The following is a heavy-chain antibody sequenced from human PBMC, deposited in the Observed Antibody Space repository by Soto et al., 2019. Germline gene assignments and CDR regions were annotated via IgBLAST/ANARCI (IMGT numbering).Heavy chain of an antibody. J-gene: IGHJ5*02. CDR1: TMSFNTYG. CDR2: VTVTGGST. CDR3: ARQMSPEGWFDP. V-gene: IGHV3-23*01. Sequence: EVEMLESGGGLVQPGGSLRLSCAASTMSFNTYGVTWVRQAPGKGLEWGSTVTVTGGSTYYADSVKGRLTISRDRSNYTVSLLLNSLRVEDTAISYCARQMSPEGWFDPWGQGTLVTVSS.